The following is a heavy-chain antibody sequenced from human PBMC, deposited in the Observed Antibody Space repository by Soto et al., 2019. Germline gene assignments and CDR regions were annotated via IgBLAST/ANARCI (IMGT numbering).Heavy chain of an antibody. D-gene: IGHD6-13*01. J-gene: IGHJ4*02. CDR3: GRSVAAPGAHIDY. CDR2: VYYTGST. Sequence: SETLSLTCSVSGGSISGSYWCWIRQSPGTGLEWLGYVYYTGSTNYSHSLRSRVSISVDTSKTEYSLRLSSVTAADTAGSLCGRSVAAPGAHIDYLGQGNQVPVS. CDR1: GGSISGSY. V-gene: IGHV4-59*01.